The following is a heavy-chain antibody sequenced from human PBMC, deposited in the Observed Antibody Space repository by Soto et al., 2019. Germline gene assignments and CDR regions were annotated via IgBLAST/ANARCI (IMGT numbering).Heavy chain of an antibody. CDR3: ACSTKWLNFDN. CDR1: DGSISSYY. Sequence: SETLSLTCSVSDGSISSYYCSWIRQPPGKGLEWIGNTYNSGSTNYNPSLKSRATMSVDTSKNQFSLKVKSVTAADTAVYYCACSTKWLNFDNWGQGTLVTVS. D-gene: IGHD3-22*01. J-gene: IGHJ4*02. CDR2: TYNSGST. V-gene: IGHV4-59*08.